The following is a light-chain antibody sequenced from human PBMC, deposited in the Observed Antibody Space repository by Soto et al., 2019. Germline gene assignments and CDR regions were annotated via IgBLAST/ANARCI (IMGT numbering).Light chain of an antibody. Sequence: QSVLTQPASVSGAPGQSITISCTGTRSDVGSYNLVSWYQQHPGKAPKLMIYEGSKRPSGVSNRFSGSKSGNTASLTICGLQADDDDDYCCCSYDGISTYVFGTGTKLTVL. CDR2: EGS. J-gene: IGLJ1*01. CDR1: RSDVGSYNL. V-gene: IGLV2-23*01. CDR3: CSYDGISTYV.